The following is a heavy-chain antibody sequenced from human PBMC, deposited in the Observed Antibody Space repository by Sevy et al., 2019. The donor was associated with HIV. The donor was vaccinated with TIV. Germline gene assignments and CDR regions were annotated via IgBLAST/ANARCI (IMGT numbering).Heavy chain of an antibody. J-gene: IGHJ6*02. CDR3: AREGNVDMIYYYYGMDV. CDR1: GFTFSSYW. Sequence: GGSLRLSCAASGFTFSSYWMSWVRQAPGKGLEWVANIKQDGSEKYSVDSVKGRFTISRDNAKNSMYLQMNSLRAEDTAVYYCAREGNVDMIYYYYGMDVWGQGTTVTVSS. D-gene: IGHD5-12*01. CDR2: IKQDGSEK. V-gene: IGHV3-7*01.